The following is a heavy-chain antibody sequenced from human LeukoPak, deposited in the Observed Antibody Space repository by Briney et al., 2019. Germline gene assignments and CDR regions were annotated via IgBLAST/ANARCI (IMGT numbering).Heavy chain of an antibody. CDR1: GYTFTSYG. CDR2: ISAYNGNT. V-gene: IGHV1-18*04. Sequence: ASVKVSCKASGYTFTSYGISWVRQAPGQGLEWMGWISAYNGNTNYAQKLQGRVTMTTDTSTSTAYMELRSLRSDDTAVYYCARDSLYGSGNTNWFDPRGQGTLVTVSS. J-gene: IGHJ5*02. D-gene: IGHD3-10*01. CDR3: ARDSLYGSGNTNWFDP.